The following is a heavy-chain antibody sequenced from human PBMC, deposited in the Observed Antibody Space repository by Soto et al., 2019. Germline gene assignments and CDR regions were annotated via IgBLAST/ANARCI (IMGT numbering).Heavy chain of an antibody. CDR1: GFTFSNAW. Sequence: EVQLVESGGGLVKPGGSLRLSCAASGFTFSNAWMSWVRQAPGKGLEWVGRIKSKTDGGTTDYAAPVKGRFTISRDDSKNTLYLQMNSLKTEDTAVYYCTTAGQYYGSGSYYTAKNYWGQGTLVTVSS. CDR2: IKSKTDGGTT. CDR3: TTAGQYYGSGSYYTAKNY. V-gene: IGHV3-15*01. J-gene: IGHJ4*02. D-gene: IGHD3-10*01.